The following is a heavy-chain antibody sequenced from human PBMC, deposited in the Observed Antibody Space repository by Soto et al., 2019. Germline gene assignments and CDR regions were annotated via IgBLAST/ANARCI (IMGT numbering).Heavy chain of an antibody. CDR2: ISGSGGST. V-gene: IGHV3-23*01. CDR1: GFTFSSYA. Sequence: GGSLRLSCAASGFTFSSYAMSWVRQAPGKGLEWVSAISGSGGSTYYADSVKGRFTISRDNSKNTLYLQMNSLRAEDTAVYYCANQYYDFWSGKPDYWGQGTLVTVSS. J-gene: IGHJ4*02. D-gene: IGHD3-3*01. CDR3: ANQYYDFWSGKPDY.